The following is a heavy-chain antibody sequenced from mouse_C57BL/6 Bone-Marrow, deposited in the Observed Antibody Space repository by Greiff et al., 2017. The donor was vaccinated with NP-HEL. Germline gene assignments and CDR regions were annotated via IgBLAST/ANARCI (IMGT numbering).Heavy chain of an antibody. D-gene: IGHD2-3*01. V-gene: IGHV14-4*01. J-gene: IGHJ2*01. CDR1: GFNIKDDY. CDR3: SDGRGDY. CDR2: IDPENGDT. Sequence: VQLQQSGAELVRPGASVKLSCTASGFNIKDDYMHWVKQRPEQGLEWIGWIDPENGDTEYASKFQGKATITADTSSNTAYLQLSSLTSEDTAVYYCSDGRGDYWGQGTTLTVSS.